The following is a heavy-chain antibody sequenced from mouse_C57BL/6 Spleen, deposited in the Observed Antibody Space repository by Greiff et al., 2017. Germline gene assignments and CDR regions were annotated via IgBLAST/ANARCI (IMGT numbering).Heavy chain of an antibody. CDR3: ARSGRGYHWYFDV. CDR2: IDPSDSET. CDR1: GYTFTSYW. J-gene: IGHJ1*03. V-gene: IGHV1-52*01. D-gene: IGHD1-3*01. Sequence: VQLQQPGAELVRPGSSVKLSCKASGYTFTSYWMHWVKQRPIQGLEWIGTIDPSDSETHYNQKFKDKATLTVDKSSSTAYMQLSSLTSEDSAVYYCARSGRGYHWYFDVWGTGTTVTVSS.